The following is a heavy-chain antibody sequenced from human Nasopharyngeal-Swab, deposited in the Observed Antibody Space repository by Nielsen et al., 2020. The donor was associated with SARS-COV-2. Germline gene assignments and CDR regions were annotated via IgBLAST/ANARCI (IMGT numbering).Heavy chain of an antibody. J-gene: IGHJ4*02. D-gene: IGHD1-26*01. CDR2: ISYDGSNK. CDR3: ANSGVRGYSGSYSFGY. Sequence: GGSLRLSCAASGFTFSSYGMHWVRQAPGKGLEWVAVISYDGSNKYYADSVKGRFTISRDNSKNTLYLQMNSLRAEDTAVYYCANSGVRGYSGSYSFGYWGQGTLVTVSS. V-gene: IGHV3-30*18. CDR1: GFTFSSYG.